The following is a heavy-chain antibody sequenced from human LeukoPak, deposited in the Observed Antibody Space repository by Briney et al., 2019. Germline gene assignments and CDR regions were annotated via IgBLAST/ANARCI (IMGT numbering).Heavy chain of an antibody. V-gene: IGHV3-9*01. CDR2: ISWNSGNI. CDR3: AKEYCSTTSCYYYGMDV. D-gene: IGHD2-2*01. J-gene: IGHJ6*02. Sequence: SLRLSCAASGFTFDDYAMHWVRQAPGKGLEWVSSISWNSGNIAYADSVQGRFTISRDNAKDSLSLQMNSLRPEDTALYYCAKEYCSTTSCYYYGMDVWGQGTTVTVSS. CDR1: GFTFDDYA.